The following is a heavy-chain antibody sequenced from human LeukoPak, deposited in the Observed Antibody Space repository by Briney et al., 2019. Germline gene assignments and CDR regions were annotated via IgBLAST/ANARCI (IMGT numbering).Heavy chain of an antibody. V-gene: IGHV3-23*01. J-gene: IGHJ6*02. CDR1: GFTISTYA. Sequence: QPGGSLRLSCAASGFTISTYAMSWVRQAPGRGLEWVSAIVGSGGITYYADSVKGRFTISRDNSRNTLYLQMSSLRAEDTAEYYCAKGAGRDHYGMDVWGQGTTATVSS. CDR3: AKGAGRDHYGMDV. D-gene: IGHD6-19*01. CDR2: IVGSGGIT.